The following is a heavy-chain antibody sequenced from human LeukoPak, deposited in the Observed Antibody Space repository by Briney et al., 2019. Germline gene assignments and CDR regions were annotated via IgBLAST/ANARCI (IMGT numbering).Heavy chain of an antibody. J-gene: IGHJ4*02. CDR3: ARTRSGYYFDY. CDR1: GFTFSSYS. V-gene: IGHV3-48*02. Sequence: GGSLRLSCTASGFTFSSYSMSWVRQAPGKGLGWLSLITGSSGTICYADSVKGRFTISRDNAENSLYLQMNSRGDEDTAVYYCARTRSGYYFDYWGQGTLVTVSS. D-gene: IGHD3-3*01. CDR2: ITGSSGTI.